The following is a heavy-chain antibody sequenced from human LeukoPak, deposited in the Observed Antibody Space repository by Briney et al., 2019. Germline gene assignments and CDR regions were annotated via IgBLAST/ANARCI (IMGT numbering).Heavy chain of an antibody. J-gene: IGHJ4*02. V-gene: IGHV3-23*01. CDR2: ISGSGGST. D-gene: IGHD3-22*01. CDR1: GFTFSSYA. Sequence: AGGSLRLSCAASGFTFSSYATSWVRQAPGKGLEWVSAISGSGGSTYYADSVKGRFTISRDNSKNTLYLQMNSLRAEDTAVYYCAKGQYYYDSSGYTGFDYWGQGTLVTVSS. CDR3: AKGQYYYDSSGYTGFDY.